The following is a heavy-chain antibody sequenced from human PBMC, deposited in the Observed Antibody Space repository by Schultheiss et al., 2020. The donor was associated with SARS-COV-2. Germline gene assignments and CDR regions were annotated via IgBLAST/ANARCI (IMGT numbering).Heavy chain of an antibody. CDR1: GFTFSSYS. J-gene: IGHJ5*02. Sequence: GGSLRLSCAASGFTFSSYSMNWVRQAPGKGLEWVSYISSSSTIYYADSVKGRFTISRDNAKNSLYLQMNSLRAEDTAVYYCARGRRDGYNYNWFDPWGQGTLVTVSS. V-gene: IGHV3-48*04. D-gene: IGHD5-24*01. CDR2: ISSSSTI. CDR3: ARGRRDGYNYNWFDP.